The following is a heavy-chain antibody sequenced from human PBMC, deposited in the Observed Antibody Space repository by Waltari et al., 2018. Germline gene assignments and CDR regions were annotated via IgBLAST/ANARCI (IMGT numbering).Heavy chain of an antibody. CDR1: GGSISTRSYS. D-gene: IGHD1-7*01. J-gene: IGHJ5*02. CDR3: ARTGITGTTFWFDP. CDR2: IYYSGST. V-gene: IGHV4-39*07. Sequence: QLQLQESGPGLVKPSETLSLTCTFSGGSISTRSYSLGGKRQPPGRGLEWIGSIYYSGSTYYNPSLKSRVTISVDTSKNQFSLKLSSVTAADTAVYYCARTGITGTTFWFDPWGQGTLVTVSS.